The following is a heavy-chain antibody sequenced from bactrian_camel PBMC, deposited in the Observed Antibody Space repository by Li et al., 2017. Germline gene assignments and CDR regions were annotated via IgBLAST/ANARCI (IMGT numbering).Heavy chain of an antibody. CDR3: AKEDPDAGRAV. Sequence: DVQLVESGGGLVQPGGSLRLSCVASGFAVTNYAMSWVRLAPGKGLEWVSGIHSGSTTFYADSVKGRFTLSRDDAKNELYLQLNSLKTEDTAMYYCAKEDPDAGRAVWGQGTQVTVS. V-gene: IGHV3S10*01. CDR1: GFAVTNYA. CDR2: IHSGSTT. D-gene: IGHD6*01. J-gene: IGHJ4*01.